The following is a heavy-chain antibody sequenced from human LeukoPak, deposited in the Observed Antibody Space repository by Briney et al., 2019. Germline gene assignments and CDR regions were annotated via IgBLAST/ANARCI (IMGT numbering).Heavy chain of an antibody. V-gene: IGHV3-23*01. CDR2: ISGSGGST. CDR3: ARDVWAAMAEDAFDI. CDR1: GFTFSSYA. Sequence: GGSLRLSCAASGFTFSSYAMSWVRQAPGKGLEWVSAISGSGGSTYYADSVKGRFTISRDNSKNTLYLQMNSLRADDTAVYYCARDVWAAMAEDAFDIWGQGTMVTVSS. J-gene: IGHJ3*02. D-gene: IGHD5-18*01.